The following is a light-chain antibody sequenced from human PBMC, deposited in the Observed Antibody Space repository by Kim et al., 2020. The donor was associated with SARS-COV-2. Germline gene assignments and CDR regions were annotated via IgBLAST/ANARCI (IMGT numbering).Light chain of an antibody. Sequence: SSELTQGPAVSVALGQTVRITCQGDSLRSYYASWYQQKPGQAPVLVIYGKNNRPSGIPDRFSGSSSGNTASLTITGAQAEDEADYYCNSRDSSGNHQVFG. J-gene: IGLJ2*01. CDR2: GKN. CDR1: SLRSYY. V-gene: IGLV3-19*01. CDR3: NSRDSSGNHQV.